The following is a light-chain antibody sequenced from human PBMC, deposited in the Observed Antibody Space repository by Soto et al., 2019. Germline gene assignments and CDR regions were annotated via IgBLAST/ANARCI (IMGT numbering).Light chain of an antibody. CDR1: PSISSW. V-gene: IGKV1-5*01. J-gene: IGKJ2*01. CDR2: DAS. Sequence: DIQMTQSPSTLSASVGDRVTITCRASPSISSWLAWYQQKPGKAPELLIYDASSLESGVPSRFSGSGSGTEFTLTISSLQPDDFAAYYCQQYNSYTFGKGTKLEIK. CDR3: QQYNSYT.